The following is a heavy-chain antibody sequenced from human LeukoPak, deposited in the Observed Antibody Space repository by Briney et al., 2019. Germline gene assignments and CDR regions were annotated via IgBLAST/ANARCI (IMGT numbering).Heavy chain of an antibody. CDR2: ISDSGGST. CDR1: GFTFSSNA. CDR3: ARDCGGDCSDAFDI. V-gene: IGHV3-23*01. Sequence: GGSLRLSCAASGFTFSSNAMSWVRQAPGKGLEWVSGISDSGGSTYYADSVTGRFTISRDNSKNTLYLQMNSLRAEDTAVYYCARDCGGDCSDAFDIWGQGTMVTVSS. D-gene: IGHD2-21*02. J-gene: IGHJ3*02.